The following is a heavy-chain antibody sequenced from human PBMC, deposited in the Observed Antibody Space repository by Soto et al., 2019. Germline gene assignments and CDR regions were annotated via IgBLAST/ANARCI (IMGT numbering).Heavy chain of an antibody. V-gene: IGHV6-1*01. J-gene: IGHJ3*02. CDR3: ARLSTMVRGVLVDAFDS. Sequence: QTLSLTCAISGDSVSSKSAAWNWIRQSPSRGLEWLGRTYYRSKWYNDYAVSVKSRITINPDTSKNQFSLQLNSVTPEDTAVYYCARLSTMVRGVLVDAFDSWGQGTMVTVSS. CDR2: TYYRSKWYN. D-gene: IGHD3-10*01. CDR1: GDSVSSKSAA.